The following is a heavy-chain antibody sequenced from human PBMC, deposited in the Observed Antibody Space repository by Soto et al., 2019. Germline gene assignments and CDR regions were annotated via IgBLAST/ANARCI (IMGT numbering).Heavy chain of an antibody. J-gene: IGHJ4*02. CDR2: ISGGGETT. D-gene: IGHD3-10*01. V-gene: IGHV3-23*01. Sequence: EVQLLESGGGLVQPGGSLRLSCAASGFTFSSYAMWWVRQAPGKGLECVSAISGGGETTYYADSVKGRFTISRDNSKNTLYLQMTSLRAEDTAVYYCAFNSGSGSYSFDYWGQGTLVTVAS. CDR1: GFTFSSYA. CDR3: AFNSGSGSYSFDY.